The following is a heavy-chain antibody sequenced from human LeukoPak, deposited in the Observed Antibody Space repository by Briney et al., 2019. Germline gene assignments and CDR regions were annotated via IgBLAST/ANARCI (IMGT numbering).Heavy chain of an antibody. CDR2: INHSGST. D-gene: IGHD2-15*01. V-gene: IGHV4-34*01. CDR3: ARGTTYCSGGNCYAEYYYGMDV. J-gene: IGHJ6*02. Sequence: SETLSLTCAVYGGSFSGYYWSWIRQPPGKGLEWIGEINHSGSTNYNPSLKSRVTISVDTSKNQFSLKLSSVTAADTAVYYCARGTTYCSGGNCYAEYYYGMDVWGQGTTVTVSS. CDR1: GGSFSGYY.